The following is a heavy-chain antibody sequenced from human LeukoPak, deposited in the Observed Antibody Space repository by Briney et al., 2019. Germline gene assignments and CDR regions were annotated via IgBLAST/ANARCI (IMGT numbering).Heavy chain of an antibody. D-gene: IGHD6-13*01. CDR3: ARDSSSWYYFDY. J-gene: IGHJ4*02. V-gene: IGHV3-64*01. CDR2: ISSNGGST. Sequence: GGSPRLSCAASGFPFSSHGMHWVRPAPGKGLEYVSAISSNGGSTYYANSVKGRFTISRDNSKNTLYLQMGSLRAEDMAVYYCARDSSSWYYFDYWGQGTLVTVSS. CDR1: GFPFSSHG.